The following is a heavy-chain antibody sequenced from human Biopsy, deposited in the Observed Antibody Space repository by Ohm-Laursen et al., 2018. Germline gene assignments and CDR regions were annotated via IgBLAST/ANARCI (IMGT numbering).Heavy chain of an antibody. CDR1: GYTFTNYG. Sequence: GSSVKVSCKASGYTFTNYGIIWVRQAPGQRLEWMGRISTCNGNTNYPQKLQGRITMTIDTSTTTAYMELRSLRSDDTAVYFCATAPVWFGELVTDDAFHLWGQGTMVTVSS. V-gene: IGHV1-18*01. CDR2: ISTCNGNT. J-gene: IGHJ3*01. D-gene: IGHD3-10*01. CDR3: ATAPVWFGELVTDDAFHL.